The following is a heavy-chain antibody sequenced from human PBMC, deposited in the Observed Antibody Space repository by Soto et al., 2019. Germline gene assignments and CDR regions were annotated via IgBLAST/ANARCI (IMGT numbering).Heavy chain of an antibody. CDR2: SRNKANGYTT. D-gene: IGHD1-26*01. CDR3: ARNFYSGTYYFDF. Sequence: GGSLRLSCAASGFTFSDHYMDWVRQAPGKGLEWVGRSRNKANGYTTEYAASVKGRFTISRDDSENSLYLQMSSLKTEDTAIYYCARNFYSGTYYFDFWGQGTLVTVSS. V-gene: IGHV3-72*01. J-gene: IGHJ4*02. CDR1: GFTFSDHY.